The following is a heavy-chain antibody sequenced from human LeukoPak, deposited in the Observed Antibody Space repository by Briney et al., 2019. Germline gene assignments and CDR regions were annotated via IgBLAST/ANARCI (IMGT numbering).Heavy chain of an antibody. D-gene: IGHD3-22*01. V-gene: IGHV3-23*01. CDR2: ISGSGGST. Sequence: GGSLRRSCAASGFTFSSYAMSWVRQAPGKGLEWVSAISGSGGSTYYADSVKGRFTISRDNSKNTLYLQMNSLRAEDTAVYYCATYYYDSSGYYPDAFDIWGQGTMVTVSS. J-gene: IGHJ3*02. CDR3: ATYYYDSSGYYPDAFDI. CDR1: GFTFSSYA.